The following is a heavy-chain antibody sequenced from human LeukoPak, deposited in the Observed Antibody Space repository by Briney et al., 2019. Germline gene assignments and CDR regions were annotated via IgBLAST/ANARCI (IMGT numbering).Heavy chain of an antibody. CDR3: ARGRGYSYGYLGYYFDY. J-gene: IGHJ4*02. Sequence: ASVKASCKASGYTFTSYYMHWVRQAPGQGLEWMGIINPSGGSTSYAQKFQGRVTMTRDTPTSTVYMELSSLRSEDTAVYYCARGRGYSYGYLGYYFDYWGQGTLVTVSS. CDR1: GYTFTSYY. CDR2: INPSGGST. D-gene: IGHD5-18*01. V-gene: IGHV1-46*01.